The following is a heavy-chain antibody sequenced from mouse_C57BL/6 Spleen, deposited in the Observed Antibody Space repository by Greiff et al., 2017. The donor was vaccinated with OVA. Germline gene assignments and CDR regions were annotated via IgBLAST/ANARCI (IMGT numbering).Heavy chain of an antibody. CDR2: IWWDDDK. CDR3: ARREGLYDYGYAMDY. Sequence: QVTLKVSGPGILQPSQTLSLTCSFSGFSLSTFGMGVGWIRQPSGKGLEWLAHIWWDDDKYYNPALKSRLTISKDTSKNQVFRKIANVDTADTATYDCARREGLYDYGYAMDYWGQGTSVTVSS. CDR1: GFSLSTFGMG. V-gene: IGHV8-8*01. J-gene: IGHJ4*01. D-gene: IGHD2-4*01.